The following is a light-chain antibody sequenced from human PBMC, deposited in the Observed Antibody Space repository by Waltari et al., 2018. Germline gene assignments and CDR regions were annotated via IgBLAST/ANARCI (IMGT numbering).Light chain of an antibody. V-gene: IGLV1-44*01. J-gene: IGLJ3*02. CDR1: RTNIGSNS. CDR2: GNN. CDR3: AAWDDNLNGWV. Sequence: QPVLTQPPSASGPPGPRFAISCSGRRTNIGSNSVTWYQQLPGTAPKLLTYGNNQRPSGVPDRFSGSKSGTSASLAIGGLQSDDEADYYCAAWDDNLNGWVFGGGTMLAVL.